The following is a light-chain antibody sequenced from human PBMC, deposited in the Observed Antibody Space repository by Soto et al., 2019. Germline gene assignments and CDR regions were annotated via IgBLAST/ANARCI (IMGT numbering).Light chain of an antibody. CDR2: EAS. CDR1: QGIGND. CDR3: LQDYVYPWT. V-gene: IGKV1-6*01. Sequence: AIQVTQSPSSLCASVGDRVTISCRASQGIGNDLGWYQQKPGKAPKLLIYEASTLQTGVASRFSGSGSGTDFTLTISSLQPEDFATYYCLQDYVYPWTFGQGTKVEVK. J-gene: IGKJ1*01.